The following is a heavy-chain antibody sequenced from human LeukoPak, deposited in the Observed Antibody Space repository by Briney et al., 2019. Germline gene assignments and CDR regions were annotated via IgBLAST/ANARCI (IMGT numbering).Heavy chain of an antibody. CDR2: ISYDGSNK. CDR3: AKKLSGSSSWYIYYYYGMDV. D-gene: IGHD6-13*01. Sequence: GGSLRLSCAASGFTFSSYGMHWVRQAPGKGLEWVAVISYDGSNKYYADSVKGRFTISRDNSKNTLYLQMNSLRAEDTAVYYCAKKLSGSSSWYIYYYYGMDVWGQGTTVTVSS. CDR1: GFTFSSYG. J-gene: IGHJ6*02. V-gene: IGHV3-30*18.